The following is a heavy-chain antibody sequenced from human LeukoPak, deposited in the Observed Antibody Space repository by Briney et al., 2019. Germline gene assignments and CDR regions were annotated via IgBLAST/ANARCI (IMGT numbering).Heavy chain of an antibody. CDR1: GYTFTGYY. CDR3: ARETSAAAGSFDY. D-gene: IGHD6-13*01. J-gene: IGHJ4*02. CDR2: INPNSGGT. Sequence: ASVKVSCKASGYTFTGYYMHWVRQAPGQGLEWMGWINPNSGGTNYAQKFQGWVTMTRDTSISTAYMELSRLRSDDTAVYYCARETSAAAGSFDYWGQGTLVTVSS. V-gene: IGHV1-2*04.